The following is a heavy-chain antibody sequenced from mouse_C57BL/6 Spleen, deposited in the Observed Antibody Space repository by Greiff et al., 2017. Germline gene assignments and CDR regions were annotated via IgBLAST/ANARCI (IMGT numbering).Heavy chain of an antibody. J-gene: IGHJ4*01. CDR2: IYPENGET. Sequence: EVQLQQSGAELVKPGASVKLSCTASGFNFTDYYMHWVKQRTEQGLEWIGRIYPENGETKYAPKFQGKATITADTSSNTAYLQLSSLTSEDTAVYYCAFIYDSNYEEDYYAMDDWGQGPSVTVSS. V-gene: IGHV14-2*01. CDR3: AFIYDSNYEEDYYAMDD. CDR1: GFNFTDYY. D-gene: IGHD2-5*01.